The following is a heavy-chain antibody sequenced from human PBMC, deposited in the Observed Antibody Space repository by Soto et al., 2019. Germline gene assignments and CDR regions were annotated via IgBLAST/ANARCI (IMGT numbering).Heavy chain of an antibody. D-gene: IGHD3-16*01. CDR1: GFIFSNAW. Sequence: EVHIVESGGGLVKPGGSLRLSCAASGFIFSNAWINWVRQAPGKGLEWVGRVKSKNDGGTTDFATPVKGRFAISRDDSKSMVYLEMNNLQTVDTVMYYCTTESYITPIIVRLGYWGHGTLVTVSS. CDR2: VKSKNDGGTT. J-gene: IGHJ4*01. V-gene: IGHV3-15*07. CDR3: TTESYITPIIVRLGY.